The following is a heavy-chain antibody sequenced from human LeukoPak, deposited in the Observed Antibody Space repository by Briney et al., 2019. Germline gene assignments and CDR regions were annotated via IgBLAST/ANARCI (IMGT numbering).Heavy chain of an antibody. CDR3: ARIPGYSSGWYGFDY. J-gene: IGHJ4*02. V-gene: IGHV4-59*08. CDR1: GGSISSYY. CDR2: IYYSGST. D-gene: IGHD6-19*01. Sequence: PSETLSLTCTVSGGSISSYYWSWLRQPPGKGLEWIGYIYYSGSTNYNPSLKSRVTISVDTSKNQFSLKLSSVTAADTAVYYCARIPGYSSGWYGFDYWGQGTLVTVSS.